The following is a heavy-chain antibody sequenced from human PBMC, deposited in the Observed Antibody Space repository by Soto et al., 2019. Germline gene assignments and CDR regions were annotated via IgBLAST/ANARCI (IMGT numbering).Heavy chain of an antibody. D-gene: IGHD1-1*01. J-gene: IGHJ6*02. Sequence: PSETLSLTCTVSGGSISSGGYYWSWIRQHPGKGLEWIGYIYSSGSTYYNPSLKSRVTISVDTSKNQFSLKLSSGTAADTAVYYCARAPHDLDYYYYYGMDVWGQGTRVTVSS. CDR3: ARAPHDLDYYYYYGMDV. CDR1: GGSISSGGYY. CDR2: IYSSGST. V-gene: IGHV4-31*03.